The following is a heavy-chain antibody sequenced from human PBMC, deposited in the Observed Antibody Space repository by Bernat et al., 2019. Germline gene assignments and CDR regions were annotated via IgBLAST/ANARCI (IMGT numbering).Heavy chain of an antibody. V-gene: IGHV3-30*01. CDR3: ARDRHCSGGSCYTRSYYYYYYMDV. Sequence: VQLVESGGGVVQPGRSLRLSCAASGFTFSSYAMHWVRQAPGKGLEWVAVISYDGSNKYYADSVKGRFTISRDNSKNTLYLQMNSLRAEDTAVYYCARDRHCSGGSCYTRSYYYYYYMDVWGKGTTVTVSS. D-gene: IGHD2-15*01. J-gene: IGHJ6*03. CDR1: GFTFSSYA. CDR2: ISYDGSNK.